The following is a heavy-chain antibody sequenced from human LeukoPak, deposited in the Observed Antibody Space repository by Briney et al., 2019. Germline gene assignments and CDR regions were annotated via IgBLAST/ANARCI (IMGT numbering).Heavy chain of an antibody. CDR3: ARESVAGTRDFDY. D-gene: IGHD6-19*01. Sequence: PGGSLRLSCAASGFTFSSYSMNWVRQAPGKGLEWVSYISSSSSTIYYADSVKGRFTISRDNAKNSLYLQMNSLRAEDTAAYYCARESVAGTRDFDYWGQGTLVTVSS. V-gene: IGHV3-48*04. J-gene: IGHJ4*02. CDR1: GFTFSSYS. CDR2: ISSSSSTI.